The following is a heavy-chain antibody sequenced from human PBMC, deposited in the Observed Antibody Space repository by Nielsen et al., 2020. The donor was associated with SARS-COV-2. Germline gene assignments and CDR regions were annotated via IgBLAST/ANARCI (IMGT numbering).Heavy chain of an antibody. J-gene: IGHJ6*02. CDR2: ISSSSSYT. CDR1: GFPFSDYY. V-gene: IGHV3-11*03. Sequence: GGSLRLSCAASGFPFSDYYMSWIRQAPGKGLEWVSYISSSSSYTNYADSVKGRFTISRDNAKNSLYLQMNSLRAEDTAVYYCARVAGKGAINYYYYGMDVWGQGTTVTVSS. D-gene: IGHD6-19*01. CDR3: ARVAGKGAINYYYYGMDV.